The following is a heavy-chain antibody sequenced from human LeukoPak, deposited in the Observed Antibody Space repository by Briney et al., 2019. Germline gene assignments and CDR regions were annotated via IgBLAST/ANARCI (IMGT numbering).Heavy chain of an antibody. J-gene: IGHJ5*02. CDR3: ARETVEVANWCGP. Sequence: ASVKVSCKASGYTFTGYYMRWVRQAPGQGLEWMGWINSNSGGTNYAQKLQGRVTMTTDTSISTAYMELSRLRSDDTAVYYCARETVEVANWCGPWGKGNGVTV. D-gene: IGHD2-15*01. CDR2: INSNSGGT. V-gene: IGHV1-2*02. CDR1: GYTFTGYY.